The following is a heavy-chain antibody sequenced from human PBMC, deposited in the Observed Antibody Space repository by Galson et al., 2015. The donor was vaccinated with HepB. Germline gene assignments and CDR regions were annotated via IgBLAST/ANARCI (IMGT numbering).Heavy chain of an antibody. V-gene: IGHV5-51*01. D-gene: IGHD2-15*01. CDR1: GYSFTSYW. J-gene: IGHJ4*02. Sequence: SGAEVKKPGESLKISCKGSGYSFTSYWIGWVRQMPGKGLEWMGIIYPGDSDTRYSPSFQGQVTISADKSISTAYLQWSSLKASDTAMYYCAKGYCSGGSCYPDLYYWGQGTLFTVSS. CDR2: IYPGDSDT. CDR3: AKGYCSGGSCYPDLYY.